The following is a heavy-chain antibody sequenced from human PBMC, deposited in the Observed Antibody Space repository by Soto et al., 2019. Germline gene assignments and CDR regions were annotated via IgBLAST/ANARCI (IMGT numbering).Heavy chain of an antibody. CDR1: GCRLRGYG. V-gene: IGHV3-48*01. J-gene: IGHJ3*02. CDR2: IDSSSSAT. CDR3: ARGRTDLAFDI. Sequence: GGSMRLSCTAAGCRLRGYGMNWVRQAPGKGLEWVSYIDSSSSATYYADSVKGRFTTSRDNDKNSLYLQMSSLRAEDTAVYYCARGRTDLAFDIWGQGTMVTVSS.